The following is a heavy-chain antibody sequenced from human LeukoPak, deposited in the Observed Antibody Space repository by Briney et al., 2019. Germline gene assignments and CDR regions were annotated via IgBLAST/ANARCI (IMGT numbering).Heavy chain of an antibody. CDR1: GGSIRSTTYY. CDR2: IYYSGNT. V-gene: IGHV4-39*07. J-gene: IGHJ4*02. D-gene: IGHD6-19*01. CDR3: ARGSGWFVVYFDY. Sequence: SETLSLTCTVSGGSIRSTTYYWGWIRQPPGKGLEWIGSIYYSGNTYYSPSLMSRVTISVDTSKNQFSLKLSSVTAADTAVYYCARGSGWFVVYFDYWGQGTLVTVSS.